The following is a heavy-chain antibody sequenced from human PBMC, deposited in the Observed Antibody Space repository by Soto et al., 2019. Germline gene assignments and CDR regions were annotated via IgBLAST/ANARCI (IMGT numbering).Heavy chain of an antibody. Sequence: ASVKVSCKVSGYTLTELSMHWVRQAPGKGLEWMGGFDPEDGETIYAQKFQGRVTMTEDTSTDTAYMELSSLRSEDTAVYYCATSLSSSTNPPWFDPWGQGTTVTVSS. CDR1: GYTLTELS. D-gene: IGHD2-2*01. CDR2: FDPEDGET. V-gene: IGHV1-24*01. J-gene: IGHJ5*02. CDR3: ATSLSSSTNPPWFDP.